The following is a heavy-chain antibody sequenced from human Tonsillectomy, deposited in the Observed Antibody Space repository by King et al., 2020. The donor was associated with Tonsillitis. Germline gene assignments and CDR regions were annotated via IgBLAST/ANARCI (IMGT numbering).Heavy chain of an antibody. CDR2: ISYEGSIK. Sequence: VQLVESGGGVVQPGRSLRLSCAASGFAFSSYGFHWVRQAPGKGLEWMTTISYEGSIKYYADSVKGRFTISRDNSKNTVFLQMNTLRAEDTAVYYCATACDGGDCYSNYWGQGTLVTVSS. J-gene: IGHJ4*02. CDR1: GFAFSSYG. V-gene: IGHV3-30*03. CDR3: ATACDGGDCYSNY. D-gene: IGHD2-21*02.